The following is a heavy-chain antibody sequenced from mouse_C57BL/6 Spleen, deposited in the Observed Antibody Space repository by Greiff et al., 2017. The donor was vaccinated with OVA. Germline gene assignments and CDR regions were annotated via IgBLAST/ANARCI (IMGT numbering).Heavy chain of an antibody. V-gene: IGHV1-39*01. Sequence: VHVKQSGPELVKPGASVKISCKASGYSFTDYNMNWVKQSNGKSLEWIGVINPNYGTTSYNQKFKGKATLTVDQSSSTAYMQLNSLTSEDSAVYYCATSTMRDGAWFAYWGQGTLVIVSA. D-gene: IGHD2-4*01. CDR3: ATSTMRDGAWFAY. J-gene: IGHJ3*01. CDR1: GYSFTDYN. CDR2: INPNYGTT.